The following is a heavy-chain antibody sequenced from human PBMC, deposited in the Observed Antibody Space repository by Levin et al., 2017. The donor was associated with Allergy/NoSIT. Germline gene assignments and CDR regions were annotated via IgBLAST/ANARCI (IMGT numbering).Heavy chain of an antibody. V-gene: IGHV3-30-3*01. J-gene: IGHJ6*03. Sequence: GGSLRLSCAASGFTFSSYAMHWVRQAPGKGLEWVAVISYDGSNKYYADSVKGRFTISRDNSKNTLYLQMNSLRAEDTAVYYCAREPPLTVTTDAYYYYYYMDVWGKGTTVTVSS. CDR2: ISYDGSNK. CDR1: GFTFSSYA. CDR3: AREPPLTVTTDAYYYYYYMDV. D-gene: IGHD4-17*01.